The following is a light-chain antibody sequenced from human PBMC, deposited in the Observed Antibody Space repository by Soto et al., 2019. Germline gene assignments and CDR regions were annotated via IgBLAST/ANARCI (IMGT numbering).Light chain of an antibody. CDR3: CSYAGSSTPLI. J-gene: IGLJ1*01. CDR2: EVS. V-gene: IGLV2-23*02. CDR1: SSDVGSYNL. Sequence: QSALTQPASVSGSPGQSITISCTGTSSDVGSYNLVSWYQQHPGKAPKLMIYEVSKRPSGVSNRFSGSKSGNTASLTISGLKVEDEADYSCCSYAGSSTPLIFGTGTKLTVL.